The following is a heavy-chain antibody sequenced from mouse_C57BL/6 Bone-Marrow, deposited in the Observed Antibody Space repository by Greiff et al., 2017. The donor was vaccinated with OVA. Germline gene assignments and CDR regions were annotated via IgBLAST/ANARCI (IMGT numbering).Heavy chain of an antibody. V-gene: IGHV5-17*01. Sequence: EVQVVESGGGLVKPGGSLKLSCAASGFTFSDYGMHWVRQAPAKGLVWVASFSSGSSTLYYVDTVKGRFLISRVNAKNTLFLQMTSLRSEDTAMYYCARRVRRGGYFDYWGQGTTLTVSS. D-gene: IGHD2-14*01. CDR2: FSSGSSTL. CDR1: GFTFSDYG. CDR3: ARRVRRGGYFDY. J-gene: IGHJ2*01.